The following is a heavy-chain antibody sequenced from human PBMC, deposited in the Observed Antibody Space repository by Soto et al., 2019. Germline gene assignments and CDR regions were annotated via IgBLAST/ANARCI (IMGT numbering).Heavy chain of an antibody. Sequence: QVQLVQSGAEVKKPGSSVKVSCKASGGTFSSYAFNWVRQAPGQRLEWMGRIIPILGIGDYAQRFQGRVTITADKSTSTVYMELSSLRSEDTAVYYCARNPRAVAAMHMDVWGKGTMVTVSS. CDR2: IIPILGIG. J-gene: IGHJ6*03. D-gene: IGHD6-19*01. CDR1: GGTFSSYA. CDR3: ARNPRAVAAMHMDV. V-gene: IGHV1-69*04.